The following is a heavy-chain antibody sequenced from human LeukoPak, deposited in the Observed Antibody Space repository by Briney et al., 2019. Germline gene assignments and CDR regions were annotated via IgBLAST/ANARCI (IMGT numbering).Heavy chain of an antibody. CDR3: ARDGTYDSSGYDAFDI. CDR1: GYTFTGYY. V-gene: IGHV1-2*02. D-gene: IGHD3-22*01. CDR2: INPNSGGT. J-gene: IGHJ3*02. Sequence: ASVKVSCTASGYTFTGYYMHWVRQAPGQGLEWMGWINPNSGGTNYAQKFQGRVTMTRDTSISTAYMELSRLRSDDTAVYYCARDGTYDSSGYDAFDIWGQGTMVTVSS.